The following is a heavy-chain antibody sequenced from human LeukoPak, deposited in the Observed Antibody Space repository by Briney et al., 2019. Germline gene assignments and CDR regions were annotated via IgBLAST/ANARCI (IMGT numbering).Heavy chain of an antibody. J-gene: IGHJ4*02. D-gene: IGHD2-2*01. Sequence: SVKVSCKASGYTLTGYYLHWVRQAPGQGLEWMGGIIPIFGTANYAQKFQGRVTITADESTSTAYMELSSLRSEDTAVYYCARSILYCSSTSCYSYFDYWGQGTLVTVSS. CDR2: IIPIFGTA. CDR3: ARSILYCSSTSCYSYFDY. CDR1: GYTLTGYY. V-gene: IGHV1-69*13.